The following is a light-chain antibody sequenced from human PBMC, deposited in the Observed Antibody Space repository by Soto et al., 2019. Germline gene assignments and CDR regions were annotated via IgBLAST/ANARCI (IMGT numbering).Light chain of an antibody. CDR1: QDISTY. J-gene: IGKJ2*01. Sequence: DIQMTHSPSSLSASVGDRVTITCQASQDISTYLNWYQQKPGKAPNLLIYHASILEAGVPSRFSGSGSGTYFTFPISSLQPEDIATYYCQQYDSLPYTFGQGTKLEIK. CDR3: QQYDSLPYT. V-gene: IGKV1-33*01. CDR2: HAS.